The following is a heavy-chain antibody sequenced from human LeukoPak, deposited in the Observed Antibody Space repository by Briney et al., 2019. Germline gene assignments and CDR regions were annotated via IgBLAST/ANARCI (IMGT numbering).Heavy chain of an antibody. CDR2: IYYSGST. CDR3: ARATTYYYDSSGYRCAFDI. CDR1: GASISTRSYS. Sequence: PAETLSLTCTAPGASISTRSYSWGGFRQPQGKGLEWIVSIYYSGSTHYNPSLKSRVSLSVDTSKHQFSLKLSSVTAADTAVYYCARATTYYYDSSGYRCAFDIWGQGTMVTVSS. J-gene: IGHJ3*02. D-gene: IGHD3-22*01. V-gene: IGHV4-39*07.